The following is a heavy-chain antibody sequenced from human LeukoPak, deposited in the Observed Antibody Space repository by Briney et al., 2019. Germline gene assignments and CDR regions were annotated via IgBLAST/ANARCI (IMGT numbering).Heavy chain of an antibody. J-gene: IGHJ4*02. Sequence: GGSLRLSCAASGFTFSSYGMHWVRQAPGKGLEWVAFIRYDGSNKYYADSVKGRFTISRDNSKNTLYLQMNSLRAEDTAVYYCAKEGGTLLWFGEYPCFDYWGQGTLVTVSS. CDR3: AKEGGTLLWFGEYPCFDY. CDR2: IRYDGSNK. CDR1: GFTFSSYG. D-gene: IGHD3-10*01. V-gene: IGHV3-30*02.